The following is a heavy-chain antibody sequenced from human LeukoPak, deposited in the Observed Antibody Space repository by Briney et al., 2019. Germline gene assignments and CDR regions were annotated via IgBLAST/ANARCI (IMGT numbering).Heavy chain of an antibody. D-gene: IGHD1-26*01. Sequence: VKVSCQASGSPLSGEEVKRVGQGGGHMLKKMGCMNPNSGNTGYAQKFQGRVTMTRNTSISTAYMELSSLRSEDTAVYYCARGIVGATMVYWGQGTLVTVSS. V-gene: IGHV1-8*01. J-gene: IGHJ4*02. CDR1: GSPLSGEE. CDR2: MNPNSGNT. CDR3: ARGIVGATMVY.